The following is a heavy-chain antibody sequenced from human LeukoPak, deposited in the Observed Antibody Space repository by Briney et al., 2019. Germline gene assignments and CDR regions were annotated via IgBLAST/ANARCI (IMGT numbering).Heavy chain of an antibody. CDR2: ISSSSSYI. V-gene: IGHV3-21*01. Sequence: GGSLRLSCAASGFTFSSYSMNWVRQAPGKGLEWVSSISSSSSYIYYADSVKGRFTISRDNAKNSLYLQMNSLRAEDTAVYYCARGWVMGYSSSWYLIPNYYYYGMDVWGQGTTVTVSS. CDR3: ARGWVMGYSSSWYLIPNYYYYGMDV. D-gene: IGHD6-13*01. CDR1: GFTFSSYS. J-gene: IGHJ6*02.